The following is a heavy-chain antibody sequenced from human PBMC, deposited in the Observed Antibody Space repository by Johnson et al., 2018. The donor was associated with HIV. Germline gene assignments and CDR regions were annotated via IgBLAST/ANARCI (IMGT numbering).Heavy chain of an antibody. D-gene: IGHD1-26*01. Sequence: QVQLVESGGGVVQPGRSLRLSCAASGFTFSSYAMHWVRQAPGKGLEWVAVIWYDGSNKYYADSVKGRFTISRDNSKNTLYLLMNSLRVEDTAVYCCARVDLRVGGKGFDIWGQGIMVTISS. CDR1: GFTFSSYA. CDR2: IWYDGSNK. V-gene: IGHV3-30*04. CDR3: ARVDLRVGGKGFDI. J-gene: IGHJ3*02.